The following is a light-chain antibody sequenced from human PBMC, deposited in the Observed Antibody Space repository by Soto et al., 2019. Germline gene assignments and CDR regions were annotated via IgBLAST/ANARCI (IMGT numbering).Light chain of an antibody. CDR1: QSVSSS. J-gene: IGKJ4*01. Sequence: ETVMTQSPAALSVSPGERATLSCRASQSVSSSLAWYQQKPGQAPRLLIYGASTRATGIPARFSGSGSGTEFTLTISSLQSEDFAFYFCQQYINWPRTFGGGTKVEIK. CDR3: QQYINWPRT. CDR2: GAS. V-gene: IGKV3-15*01.